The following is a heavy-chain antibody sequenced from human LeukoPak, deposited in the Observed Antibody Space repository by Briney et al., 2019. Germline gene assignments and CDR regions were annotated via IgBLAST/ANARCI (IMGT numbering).Heavy chain of an antibody. CDR3: ARGGIRISMIRGDRYYFDY. Sequence: SETLSLICSVSGGSISSYYWSWIRQPAGKGLEWIGRIYTSGSTNYNPSLKSRVTVSVDTSKNQFSLKLSSVTAADTAVYYCARGGIRISMIRGDRYYFDYWGQGTLVTVSS. J-gene: IGHJ4*02. D-gene: IGHD3-10*01. CDR2: IYTSGST. CDR1: GGSISSYY. V-gene: IGHV4-4*07.